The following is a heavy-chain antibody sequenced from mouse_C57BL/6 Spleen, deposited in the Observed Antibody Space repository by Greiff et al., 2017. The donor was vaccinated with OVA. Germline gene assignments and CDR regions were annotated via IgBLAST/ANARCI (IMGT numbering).Heavy chain of an antibody. D-gene: IGHD4-1*01. CDR1: GYTFTSYW. CDR2: IYPGSGST. J-gene: IGHJ2*01. CDR3: ARSLGREYFDG. Sequence: QVQLKHPGAELVKPGASVKMSCKAFGYTFTSYWITWVKQRPGQGLEWIGDIYPGSGSTNYNEKFKSKATRTVDTSSSTAYMQLSSLTSEDSEVYYCARSLGREYFDGWGQGTTLTVSS. V-gene: IGHV1-55*01.